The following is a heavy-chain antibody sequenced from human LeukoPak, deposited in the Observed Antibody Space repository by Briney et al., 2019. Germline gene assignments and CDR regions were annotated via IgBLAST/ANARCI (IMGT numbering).Heavy chain of an antibody. CDR2: ISGSGDST. CDR3: ANPWGSAYWYFDL. D-gene: IGHD7-27*01. CDR1: GFTFRNYA. J-gene: IGHJ2*01. V-gene: IGHV3-23*01. Sequence: GGSLRLSCAASGFTFRNYAMGWVRQAPGKGLEWVSSISGSGDSTYYADPVKGRFTISRDNSRNTLFLQMNSLRAEDTAVYYCANPWGSAYWYFDLWGRGTLVTVSS.